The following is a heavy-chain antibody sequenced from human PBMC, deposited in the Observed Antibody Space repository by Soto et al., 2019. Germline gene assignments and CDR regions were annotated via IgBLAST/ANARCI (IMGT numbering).Heavy chain of an antibody. V-gene: IGHV1-18*01. D-gene: IGHD5-18*01. J-gene: IGHJ6*02. CDR2: ISAYNGNT. Sequence: QVPLVQSGAEVKKPGASVKVSCKASGYTFTSYGISWVRQAPGQGLEWMGWISAYNGNTNYAQKLQGRVTMTTDTSTSTAYMELRSLRSDDTAVYYCEGVKYSPPYYYYYGMDVWGQGTTVTGSS. CDR1: GYTFTSYG. CDR3: EGVKYSPPYYYYYGMDV.